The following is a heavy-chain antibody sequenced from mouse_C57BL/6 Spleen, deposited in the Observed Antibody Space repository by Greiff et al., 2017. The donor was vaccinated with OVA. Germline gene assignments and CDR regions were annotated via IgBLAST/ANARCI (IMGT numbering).Heavy chain of an antibody. CDR3: TRDYYGSQAWFAY. V-gene: IGHV1-15*01. CDR1: GYTFTDYE. D-gene: IGHD1-1*01. Sequence: QVQLKQSGAELVRPGASVTLSCKASGYTFTDYEMHWVKQTPVHGLEWIGAIDPETGGTAYNQKFKGKAILTADKSSSTAYMELRSLTSEDSAVYYCTRDYYGSQAWFAYWGQGTLVTVSA. CDR2: IDPETGGT. J-gene: IGHJ3*01.